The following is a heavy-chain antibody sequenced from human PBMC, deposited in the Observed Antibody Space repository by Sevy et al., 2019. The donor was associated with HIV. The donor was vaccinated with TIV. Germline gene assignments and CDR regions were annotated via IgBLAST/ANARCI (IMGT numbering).Heavy chain of an antibody. CDR3: ARHSGYIVVVPAATGYYGMDV. CDR1: GYSFTSYW. CDR2: IYPGDSDT. V-gene: IGHV5-51*01. J-gene: IGHJ6*02. D-gene: IGHD2-2*01. Sequence: GESLKISCKGSGYSFTSYWIGWVRQMPGKGLEWMGIIYPGDSDTRYSPSFQGQVTISADKSISTAYLQWSSLKASDTAMYYCARHSGYIVVVPAATGYYGMDVWGQRTTVTVSS.